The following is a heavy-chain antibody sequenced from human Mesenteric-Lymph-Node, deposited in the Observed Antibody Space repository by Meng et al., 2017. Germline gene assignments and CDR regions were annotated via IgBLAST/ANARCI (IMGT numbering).Heavy chain of an antibody. Sequence: GESLKISCAASGFTFSSYAMHWVRQAPGKGLEWVAVISYDGSNKYYADSVKGRFTISRDNSKNTLYLQMNSLRAEDTAVYYCARSLFIVGASNYEYELDYWGQGTLVTVSS. CDR3: ARSLFIVGASNYEYELDY. J-gene: IGHJ4*02. CDR1: GFTFSSYA. D-gene: IGHD1-26*01. CDR2: ISYDGSNK. V-gene: IGHV3-30*04.